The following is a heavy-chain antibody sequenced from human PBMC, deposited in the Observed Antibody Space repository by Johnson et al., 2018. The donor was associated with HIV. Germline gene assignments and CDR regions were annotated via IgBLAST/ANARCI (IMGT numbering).Heavy chain of an antibody. CDR1: GFTFSNYA. CDR2: LFSGGTT. CDR3: ARDRGSGAFDI. D-gene: IGHD3-10*01. V-gene: IGHV3-NL1*01. Sequence: QVQLVESGGGVVQPGRSLRLSCAASGFTFSNYAMHWVRQAPGQGLEWVSVLFSGGTTYYADSVKGRFTTSRDNSKNTLYLQMGSLRAEDMAVYYCARDRGSGAFDIWGQGTMVTVSS. J-gene: IGHJ3*02.